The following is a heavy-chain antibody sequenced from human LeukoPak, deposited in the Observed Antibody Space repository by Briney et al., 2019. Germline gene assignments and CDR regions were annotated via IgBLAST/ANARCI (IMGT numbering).Heavy chain of an antibody. D-gene: IGHD3-22*01. V-gene: IGHV4-39*07. J-gene: IGHJ3*02. CDR2: IYHSGST. CDR1: GGSISSSSYY. CDR3: ARRISITMIVVVPGGAFDI. Sequence: PSETLSLTCTVSGGSISSSSYYWGWIRQPPGKGLEWIGSIYHSGSTYYNPSLKSRVTISVDTSKNQFSLKLSSVTAADTAVYYCARRISITMIVVVPGGAFDIWGQGTMVTVSS.